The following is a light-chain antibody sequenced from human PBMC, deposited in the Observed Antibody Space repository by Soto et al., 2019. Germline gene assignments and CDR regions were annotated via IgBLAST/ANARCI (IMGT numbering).Light chain of an antibody. Sequence: EIVLTQSPGTLSLSPVERATLSCRASQSVSSSYLAWYQQKPGQAPRLLIYGASSRATGIPDRFSGSGSGKDFTLTSSRLEPEDFAVYYCQQYGSSPLTFGGGTKVEIK. CDR2: GAS. V-gene: IGKV3-20*01. CDR3: QQYGSSPLT. J-gene: IGKJ4*01. CDR1: QSVSSSY.